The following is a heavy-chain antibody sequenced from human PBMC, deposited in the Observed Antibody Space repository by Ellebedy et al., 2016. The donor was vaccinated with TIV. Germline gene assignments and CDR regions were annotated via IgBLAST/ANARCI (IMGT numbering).Heavy chain of an antibody. D-gene: IGHD3-3*02. J-gene: IGHJ4*02. Sequence: SGPTLVKPTQTLTLTCTFSGFSLRTSGVGVGWIRQPPGKALEWLALIYWNDDKRYSPSLKSRLTITKDTSKNQVVLTMTNMDPVDTATYYCAHFSGSHYYFDYWGQGTLVTVSS. CDR1: GFSLRTSGVG. CDR3: AHFSGSHYYFDY. CDR2: IYWNDDK. V-gene: IGHV2-5*01.